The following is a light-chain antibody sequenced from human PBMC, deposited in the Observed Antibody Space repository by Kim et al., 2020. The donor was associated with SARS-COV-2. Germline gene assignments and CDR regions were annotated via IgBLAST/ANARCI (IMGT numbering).Light chain of an antibody. Sequence: VSPGERATLSCRASQTANSNLAGYQQNPGRAPRLLIYGASTRATDIPARFSGSGSGTGFTLTISCLQSEDFAVYYCQQYDKWPLTFGGGTKVDIK. CDR1: QTANSN. CDR3: QQYDKWPLT. V-gene: IGKV3-15*01. J-gene: IGKJ4*01. CDR2: GAS.